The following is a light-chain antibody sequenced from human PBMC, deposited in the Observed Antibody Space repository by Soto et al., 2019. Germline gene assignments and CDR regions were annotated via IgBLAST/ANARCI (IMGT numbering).Light chain of an antibody. V-gene: IGLV2-14*01. CDR3: SSYTSSITPYV. CDR1: ITDIGAYNY. J-gene: IGLJ1*01. CDR2: GVS. Sequence: QSVLTQPASVSGPPGQSITISCTGTITDIGAYNYVSWYQQHPGKAPKLLIYGVSSRPSGVSNRFSGSKSGNAAYLTISGLQADDEAEYYCSSYTSSITPYVFGTGTRSPS.